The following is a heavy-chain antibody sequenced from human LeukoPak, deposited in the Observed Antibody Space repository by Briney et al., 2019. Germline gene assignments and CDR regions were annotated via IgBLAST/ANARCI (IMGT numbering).Heavy chain of an antibody. J-gene: IGHJ3*02. Sequence: GGSLRLSCAASGFTFSSYSMRWVRQAPGEGLEWVADISYDGSNKYYADSVKGRFTISRDNSKNTLYLQMNSMRAEDTAVYYCAREGQTTISHHYAFDIWGQGTMVTVSS. CDR1: GFTFSSYS. D-gene: IGHD3-9*01. V-gene: IGHV3-30*04. CDR2: ISYDGSNK. CDR3: AREGQTTISHHYAFDI.